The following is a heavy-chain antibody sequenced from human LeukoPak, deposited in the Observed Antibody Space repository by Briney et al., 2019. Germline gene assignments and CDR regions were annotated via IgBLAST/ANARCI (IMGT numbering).Heavy chain of an antibody. Sequence: PSETLSLTCTVSGGSIRTSYRSWIRQPPGKGLEWIGCTYNSGSTKYNPSLNSRVTISEDTSKNQFSLRMSSVTAADTPVYYCARASPGAIFYYGMDVWGQGTTVTVSS. CDR1: GGSIRTSY. V-gene: IGHV4-59*01. CDR3: ARASPGAIFYYGMDV. J-gene: IGHJ6*02. D-gene: IGHD3-9*01. CDR2: TYNSGST.